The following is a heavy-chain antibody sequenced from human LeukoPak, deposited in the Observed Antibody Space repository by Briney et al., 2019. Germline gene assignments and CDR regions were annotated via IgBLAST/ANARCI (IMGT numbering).Heavy chain of an antibody. CDR1: GFTFSSYS. J-gene: IGHJ3*02. V-gene: IGHV3-21*01. D-gene: IGHD3-16*02. Sequence: TGGSLRLSCAASGFTFSSYSMNWVRQAPGKGLEWVSSISSSSSYIYYADSVKGRFTISRDNSKNTLYLQMNSLRAEDTAVYYCARVGVWGSYRPDAFDIWGQGTMVTVSS. CDR3: ARVGVWGSYRPDAFDI. CDR2: ISSSSSYI.